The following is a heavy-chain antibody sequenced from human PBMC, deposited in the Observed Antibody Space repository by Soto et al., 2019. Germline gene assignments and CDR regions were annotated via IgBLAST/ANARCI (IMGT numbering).Heavy chain of an antibody. CDR3: AKGRGSSWTFDY. J-gene: IGHJ4*01. Sequence: DVELSESGGGLVQPGGSLRLSCAASGFNFRSHAMSWVRRAPGKGLEWVSAISGSGGTSYFADSVRGRFTISRDNSKNTLYLQLSRLRVEDTAEYFCAKGRGSSWTFDYWGHGTLVTVSS. CDR1: GFNFRSHA. V-gene: IGHV3-23*01. D-gene: IGHD6-13*01. CDR2: ISGSGGTS.